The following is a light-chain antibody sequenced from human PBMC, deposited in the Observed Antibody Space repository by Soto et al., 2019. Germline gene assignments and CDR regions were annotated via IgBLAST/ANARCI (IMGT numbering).Light chain of an antibody. J-gene: IGKJ3*01. CDR2: AAS. V-gene: IGKV1-39*01. CDR3: QQSYTTPFT. CDR1: QSISTY. Sequence: DIQMTQSPSSLSASVGDRVTVTCRASQSISTYVYWYQQKPGKAPKLLIYAASSLETGVPSRFSGSGSGTDFTLTISSLQPEDFATYFCQQSYTTPFTFGPGTKVDI.